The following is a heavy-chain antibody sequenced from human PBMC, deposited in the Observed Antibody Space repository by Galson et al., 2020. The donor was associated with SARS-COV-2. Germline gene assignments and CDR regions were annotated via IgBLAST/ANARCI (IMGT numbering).Heavy chain of an antibody. CDR3: ARPRRITILGVVGWFDP. V-gene: IGHV4-30-4*01. CDR2: IYYSGST. D-gene: IGHD3-3*01. J-gene: IGHJ5*02. Sequence: SETLSLTCTVSGGSISSGDYYWSWIRQPPGKGLEWIGYIYYSGSTHYNPSLKSRVTISVDTSKNQFSLKLSSVTAADTAVYYCARPRRITILGVVGWFDPGGQGTLVPVSS. CDR1: GGSISSGDYY.